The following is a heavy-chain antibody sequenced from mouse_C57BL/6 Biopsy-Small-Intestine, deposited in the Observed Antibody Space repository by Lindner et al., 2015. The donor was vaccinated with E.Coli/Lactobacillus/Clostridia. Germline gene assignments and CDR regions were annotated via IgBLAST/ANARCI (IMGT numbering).Heavy chain of an antibody. CDR3: AREGYGSSYSYYFDY. V-gene: IGHV1-85*01. CDR1: GYTFTSYD. D-gene: IGHD1-1*01. J-gene: IGHJ2*01. Sequence: VQLQESGPELVKPGASVKLSCKASGYTFTSYDIHWMKQRPGQGLEWIGWIYPRDGSTKYNEKFKGKATLTVDTSSSTAYMELHSLTSEDSAVYFCAREGYGSSYSYYFDYWGQGTTLTASS. CDR2: IYPRDGST.